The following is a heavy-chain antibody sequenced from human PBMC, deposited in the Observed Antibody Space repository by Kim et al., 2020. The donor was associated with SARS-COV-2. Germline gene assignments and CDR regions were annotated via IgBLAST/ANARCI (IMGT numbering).Heavy chain of an antibody. CDR3: AREEGGDWRPNDH. D-gene: IGHD1-1*01. V-gene: IGHV6-1*01. Sequence: SQTLSLTCAISGDTVSSNSAAWNWIRQSPSRGLEWLGRTYYRSKWYNDYAVSLKSRITINPDTSNNQFSLQLSSVTPEDTAVYYCAREEGGDWRPNDHWGQGTLVIVSS. J-gene: IGHJ4*02. CDR1: GDTVSSNSAA. CDR2: TYYRSKWYN.